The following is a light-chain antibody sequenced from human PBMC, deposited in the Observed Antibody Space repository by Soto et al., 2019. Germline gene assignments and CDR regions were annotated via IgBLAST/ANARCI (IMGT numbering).Light chain of an antibody. CDR2: AAS. V-gene: IGKV3-20*01. CDR3: QHYGRSPT. Sequence: EIVLAQSPGTLSLSPGERATLSCRASQSVTSTYLSWYQQKPGQAPRLLFYAASSRAMGVPDRFTGSGSGTDFTLTINRLEPEDSAVYYCQHYGRSPTFGPGTKVDI. J-gene: IGKJ1*01. CDR1: QSVTSTY.